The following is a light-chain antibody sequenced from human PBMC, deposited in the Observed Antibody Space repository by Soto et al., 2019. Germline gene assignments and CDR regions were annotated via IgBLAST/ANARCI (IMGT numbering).Light chain of an antibody. CDR2: EVS. CDR3: SSYRPGSTLV. V-gene: IGLV2-14*01. CDR1: SSDVGGYDY. Sequence: QSALTQPASVSGSPGQSITISCTGTSSDVGGYDYVSWYQQHPGKAPKLLIFEVSKRPSGISNRLSGSKSGNTASLILSGLQPEDEADYYCSSYRPGSTLVFGGGTKLTVL. J-gene: IGLJ2*01.